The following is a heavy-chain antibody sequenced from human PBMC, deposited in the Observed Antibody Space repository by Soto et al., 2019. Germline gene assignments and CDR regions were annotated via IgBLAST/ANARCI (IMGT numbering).Heavy chain of an antibody. CDR2: IHYSGST. CDR3: ATDGQITTFGVASAPYAMDV. Sequence: SETLSLTCTVSGGSITNDDKYWGWIRQSPGRGLDWIGTIHYSGSTYYNPSLKSRVTLSVDASRTQFSLNLRSVTAADTAVYYCATDGQITTFGVASAPYAMDVWGQGTTVTVSS. J-gene: IGHJ6*02. D-gene: IGHD3-3*01. V-gene: IGHV4-39*02. CDR1: GGSITNDDKY.